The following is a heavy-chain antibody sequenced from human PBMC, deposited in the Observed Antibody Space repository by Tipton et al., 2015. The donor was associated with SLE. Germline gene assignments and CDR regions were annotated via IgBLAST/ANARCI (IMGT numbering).Heavy chain of an antibody. CDR1: GGSISSYY. CDR3: ASRTGIAVDY. CDR2: IYTSGST. Sequence: TLSLTCTVSGGSISSYYWSWIRQPPGKGLEWIGYIYTSGSTNYNPSLKSRVTISVDTSKNQFSLKLSSATAADTAVYYCASRTGIAVDYWGQGMLVTVSS. D-gene: IGHD6-19*01. V-gene: IGHV4-4*08. J-gene: IGHJ4*02.